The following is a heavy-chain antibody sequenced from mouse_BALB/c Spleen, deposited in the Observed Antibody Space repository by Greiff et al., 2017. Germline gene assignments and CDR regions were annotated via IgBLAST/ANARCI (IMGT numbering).Heavy chain of an antibody. Sequence: EVMLVESGGVLVKPGGSLKLSCAASGFTFTDYCMNWVRLTPEQRLEWVATICDGGSYTYYPDSVKGRFTIPRDNAKNNLYLQMSSLTSEDTAMYYCARGTAWFAYWGQGTLVTVSA. CDR3: ARGTAWFAY. CDR1: GFTFTDYC. J-gene: IGHJ3*01. CDR2: ICDGGSYT. V-gene: IGHV5-4*02.